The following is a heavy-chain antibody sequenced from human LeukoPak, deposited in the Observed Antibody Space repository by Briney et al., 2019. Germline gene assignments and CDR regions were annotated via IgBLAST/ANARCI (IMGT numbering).Heavy chain of an antibody. Sequence: SETLSLTCAVYGGSFSGYYWSWIRQPPGKGLEWIGEINHSGSTNYNPSLKSRVTISVDTSKNQLSLKLSSVTAADTAVYYCARRKISYAFDIWGQGTMVTVSS. D-gene: IGHD3-10*01. CDR2: INHSGST. CDR1: GGSFSGYY. CDR3: ARRKISYAFDI. J-gene: IGHJ3*02. V-gene: IGHV4-34*01.